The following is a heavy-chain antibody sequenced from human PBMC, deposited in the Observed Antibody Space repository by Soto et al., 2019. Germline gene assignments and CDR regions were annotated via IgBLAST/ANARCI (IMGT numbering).Heavy chain of an antibody. V-gene: IGHV3-48*03. D-gene: IGHD1-26*01. CDR3: ARDLGRLRANHY. CDR1: GFTFSSYE. CDR2: ISSSGSTI. Sequence: EVQLVESGGGLVQPGGSLRLSCAASGFTFSSYEMNWVRQAPGKGLEWVSYISSSGSTIYYADSVKGRFSISRDNAKNSLYLQMNSLRAKDTAVYYCARDLGRLRANHYWGQGTLVTVSS. J-gene: IGHJ4*02.